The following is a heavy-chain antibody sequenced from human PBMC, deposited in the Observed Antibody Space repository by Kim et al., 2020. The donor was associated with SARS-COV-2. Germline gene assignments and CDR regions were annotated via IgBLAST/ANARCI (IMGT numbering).Heavy chain of an antibody. CDR3: ARGYGYYYDSSGYYVY. J-gene: IGHJ4*02. CDR1: GYTFTSYD. D-gene: IGHD3-22*01. CDR2: MNPNSGNT. Sequence: ASVKVSCKASGYTFTSYDINWVRQATGQGLEWMGWMNPNSGNTGYAQKFQGRVTMTRNTSISTAYMELSSLRSEDTAVYYCARGYGYYYDSSGYYVYWGQGTLVTVSS. V-gene: IGHV1-8*01.